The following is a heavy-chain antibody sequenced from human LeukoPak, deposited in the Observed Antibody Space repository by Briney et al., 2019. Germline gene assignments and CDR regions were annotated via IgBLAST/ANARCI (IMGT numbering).Heavy chain of an antibody. D-gene: IGHD2-15*01. J-gene: IGHJ4*02. V-gene: IGHV1-2*02. CDR2: INTNSGGT. CDR1: GYTFTGYY. CDR3: AKDLAVGDADGFDY. Sequence: ASVKVSCKASGYTFTGYYMHWVRQAPGQGLEWMGWINTNSGGTNYAQKFQGRVTMTRDTYISTAYMELSRLRSDDTAVYSCAKDLAVGDADGFDYWGQGTLVTVSS.